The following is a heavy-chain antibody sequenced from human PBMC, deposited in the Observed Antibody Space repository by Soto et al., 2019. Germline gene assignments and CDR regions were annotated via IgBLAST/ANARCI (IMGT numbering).Heavy chain of an antibody. Sequence: QVQLVQSGAEVKKPGSSVKVSCKASGGTFSSYAISWVRQAPGQGLEWMGGIIHIFGTANYAQKFQGRVTITADESTRTDYMELSSMRSEDTVVYYCARGTTPYYDFWSGYWGYYYGMDVWGQGTTVTVSS. CDR1: GGTFSSYA. J-gene: IGHJ6*02. V-gene: IGHV1-69*12. D-gene: IGHD3-3*01. CDR2: IIHIFGTA. CDR3: ARGTTPYYDFWSGYWGYYYGMDV.